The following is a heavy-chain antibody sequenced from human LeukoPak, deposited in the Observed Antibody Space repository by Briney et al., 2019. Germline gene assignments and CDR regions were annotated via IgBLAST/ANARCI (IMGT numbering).Heavy chain of an antibody. V-gene: IGHV4-59*01. CDR2: IYYSGGT. D-gene: IGHD1-1*01. Sequence: PSETLSLTCTVSGGSISSYYWSWIRQPPVNGLEWIGNIYYSGGTNYNPSLKSRITTSIDTSKNQFSLRLSSVTAADTAVYYCARVGSGSFDYWGQGTLVTVSS. CDR1: GGSISSYY. CDR3: ARVGSGSFDY. J-gene: IGHJ4*02.